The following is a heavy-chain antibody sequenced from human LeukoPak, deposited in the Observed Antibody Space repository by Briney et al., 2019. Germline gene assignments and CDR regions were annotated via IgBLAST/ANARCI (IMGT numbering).Heavy chain of an antibody. V-gene: IGHV3-23*01. CDR3: AYDSSGYYLLPRPSVFDY. Sequence: PGGSLRLSCAASGFTFSSYAMSWVRQAPGKGLEWVSAISGSGGSTYYADSVKGRFTISRDNSKNTLYLQMNSLRAEDTAVYYCAYDSSGYYLLPRPSVFDYWGQGTLVTVSS. CDR2: ISGSGGST. D-gene: IGHD3-22*01. CDR1: GFTFSSYA. J-gene: IGHJ4*02.